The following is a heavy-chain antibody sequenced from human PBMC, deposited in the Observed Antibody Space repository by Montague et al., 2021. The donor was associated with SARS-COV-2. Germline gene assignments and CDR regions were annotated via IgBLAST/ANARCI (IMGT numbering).Heavy chain of an antibody. CDR2: VDSAGST. D-gene: IGHD2-8*02. Sequence: SETLSLTCTVSAGSLSSRSNYCGLIRQPAGMLLQWIGSVDSAGSTYYSPSLKSRVTISLDTSKNQSSLKLSSVTAADTAVYYCARDEYNRYWYKYWGQGALVTVSS. CDR3: ARDEYNRYWYKY. CDR1: AGSLSSRSNY. J-gene: IGHJ4*02. V-gene: IGHV4-39*07.